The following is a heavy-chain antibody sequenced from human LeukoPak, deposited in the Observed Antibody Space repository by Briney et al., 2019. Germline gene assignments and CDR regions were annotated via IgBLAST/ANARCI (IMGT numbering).Heavy chain of an antibody. J-gene: IGHJ4*02. CDR1: GFTFGSFS. V-gene: IGHV3-48*01. D-gene: IGHD5-18*01. CDR2: ISNSGSPI. Sequence: GGSLRLSCVASGFTFGSFSMNWVRQAPGKGLEWVSFISNSGSPIYYADSVKGRFTISRDNSKNTLYLQMSSLRAEDTAVYYCARGTRYSYGPPVDYWGQGTLVTVSS. CDR3: ARGTRYSYGPPVDY.